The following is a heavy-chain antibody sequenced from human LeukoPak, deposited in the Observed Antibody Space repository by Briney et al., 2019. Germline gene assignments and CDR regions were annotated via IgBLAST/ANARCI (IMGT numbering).Heavy chain of an antibody. CDR3: AKASVGARFFDP. CDR1: GGSIIGYY. CDR2: INDSGNT. Sequence: SETLSLTCSASGGSIIGYYWSWIRQSPGKGLEWIGYINDSGNTNYKPSLKSRLTISVDKSKNQFSLKLSSVTAADTAVYYCAKASVGARFFDPWGQGTLVTVSS. V-gene: IGHV4-59*12. J-gene: IGHJ5*02. D-gene: IGHD1-26*01.